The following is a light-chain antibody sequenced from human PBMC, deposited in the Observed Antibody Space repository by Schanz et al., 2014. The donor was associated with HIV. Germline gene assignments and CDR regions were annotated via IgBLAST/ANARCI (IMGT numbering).Light chain of an antibody. J-gene: IGKJ1*01. CDR1: QSVSSN. Sequence: EIVMTQSPATLSVSPGERAALSCRASQSVSSNLAWYQQKRGQAPRLLIYGASTRATGVPARFSGSGSGTDFTLTISRLESEDFAVYYCQQYGSSPWTFGQGTKVEIK. V-gene: IGKV3-15*01. CDR3: QQYGSSPWT. CDR2: GAS.